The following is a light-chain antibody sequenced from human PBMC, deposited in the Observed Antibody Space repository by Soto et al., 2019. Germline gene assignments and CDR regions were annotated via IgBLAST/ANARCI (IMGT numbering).Light chain of an antibody. CDR3: FSHRGGDSHV. CDR2: GVT. J-gene: IGLJ1*01. V-gene: IGLV2-14*01. Sequence: QSALTQPASVSGSPGQSITISCTGTSSDVGAYNYVSWYQQYPGKAPKLMIYGVTNRPSGVSNRFSGSTTGNTASLTISGLQAEDEADYYCFSHRGGDSHVFGTGTKLTVL. CDR1: SSDVGAYNY.